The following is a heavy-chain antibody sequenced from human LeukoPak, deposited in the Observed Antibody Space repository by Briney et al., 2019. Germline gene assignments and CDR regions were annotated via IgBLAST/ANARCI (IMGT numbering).Heavy chain of an antibody. CDR1: GGSISSYY. CDR2: FYYSGST. Sequence: SETLSLTCTVSGGSISSYYWSWIRRPPGKGLEWIGYFYYSGSTNYNPSLKSRVTISVDTSKNQFSLKLSSVTAADTAVYYCARGLHQQLGWFDPWGQGTLVTVSS. D-gene: IGHD6-6*01. V-gene: IGHV4-59*01. J-gene: IGHJ5*02. CDR3: ARGLHQQLGWFDP.